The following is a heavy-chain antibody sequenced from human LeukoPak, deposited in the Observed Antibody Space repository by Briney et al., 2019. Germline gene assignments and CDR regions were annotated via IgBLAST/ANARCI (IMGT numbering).Heavy chain of an antibody. Sequence: SGTLSLTCAVSGGSISSSNWWSWVRQPPGKGLEWIGEIYHSGSTNYNPSLKSRVTISVDKSKNQFSLKLSSVTAADTAVYYCASHPHYCSSTSCPYYFDYWGQGTLVTVSS. J-gene: IGHJ4*02. D-gene: IGHD2-2*01. CDR2: IYHSGST. V-gene: IGHV4-4*02. CDR3: ASHPHYCSSTSCPYYFDY. CDR1: GGSISSSNW.